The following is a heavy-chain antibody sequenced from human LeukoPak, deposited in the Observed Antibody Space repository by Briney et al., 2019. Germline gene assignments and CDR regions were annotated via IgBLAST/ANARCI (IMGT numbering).Heavy chain of an antibody. J-gene: IGHJ4*02. V-gene: IGHV4-39*07. Sequence: PSETLSLTCTVSGGSISSSSYYWGWVRQPPGKGLEWIGSIYYSGSTYYNPSLKSRVTISVDTSKNQFSLKLSSVTAADTAVYYCAAARGYSYGYRLRYYFDYWGQGTLVAVSS. CDR3: AAARGYSYGYRLRYYFDY. CDR1: GGSISSSSYY. D-gene: IGHD5-18*01. CDR2: IYYSGST.